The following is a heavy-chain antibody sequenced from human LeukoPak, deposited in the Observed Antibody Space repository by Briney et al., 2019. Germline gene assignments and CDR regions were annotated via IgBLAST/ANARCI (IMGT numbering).Heavy chain of an antibody. CDR3: AKQSESYDSTGSTFDF. V-gene: IGHV3-30*02. CDR2: IRYDGSNK. J-gene: IGHJ4*02. CDR1: GFTFNSYA. Sequence: PGGSLRLSCAASGFTFNSYAMHWVRQAPGKGLEWVAFIRYDGSNKYYTDSVKGRFTISRDNSKNTLYLQMNSLRAEDTAVYYCAKQSESYDSTGSTFDFWGQGTLVTVSS. D-gene: IGHD3-22*01.